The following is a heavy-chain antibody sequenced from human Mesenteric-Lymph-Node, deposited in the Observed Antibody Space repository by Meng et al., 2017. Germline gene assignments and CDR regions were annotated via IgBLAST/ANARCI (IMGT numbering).Heavy chain of an antibody. V-gene: IGHV4-39*01. CDR2: VVYSGTT. CDR1: GGSISSSSYY. D-gene: IGHD2-21*01. Sequence: QLALQESGPGLVKPSEPLFLTCTVSGGSISSSSYYWAWIRQPPGEGLEWIGSVVYSGTTYYTSSLKSRVSISVDTSKNQFSLKLSSVTAADTAVYYCASFDHIPRRNYFDYWGQGTLVTVSS. J-gene: IGHJ4*02. CDR3: ASFDHIPRRNYFDY.